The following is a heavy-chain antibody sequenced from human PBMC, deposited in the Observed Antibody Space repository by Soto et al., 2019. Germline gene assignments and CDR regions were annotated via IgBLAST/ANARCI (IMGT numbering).Heavy chain of an antibody. V-gene: IGHV4-4*02. D-gene: IGHD3-10*01. CDR1: GGSISSSNW. CDR3: AKLHCITSNCVPLDP. Sequence: PSDTLSLTGAVSGGSISSSNWWSWVRQPPGKGLEWIGKIYHSGSTDYNPSLKSRVTISVDTSKNQFSLKLSSVTAADTAVYYCAKLHCITSNCVPLDPWGQGTLVTVSS. J-gene: IGHJ5*02. CDR2: IYHSGST.